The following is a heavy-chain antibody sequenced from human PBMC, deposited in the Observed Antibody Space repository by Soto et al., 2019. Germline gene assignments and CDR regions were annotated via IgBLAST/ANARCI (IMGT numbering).Heavy chain of an antibody. V-gene: IGHV1-46*01. Sequence: ASVKVSCKASGYTFTSYYMHWVRQAPGQGLEWMGIINPSGGSTSYAQKFQGRVTMTRDTSTSTVYMELSSLRSEDTAVYYCATEFGYSSSWYRGRNWFDPWGQGTLVTVSS. CDR1: GYTFTSYY. CDR3: ATEFGYSSSWYRGRNWFDP. J-gene: IGHJ5*02. D-gene: IGHD6-13*01. CDR2: INPSGGST.